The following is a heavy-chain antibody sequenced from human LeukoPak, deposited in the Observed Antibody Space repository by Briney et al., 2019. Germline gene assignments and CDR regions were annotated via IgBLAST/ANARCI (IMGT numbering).Heavy chain of an antibody. CDR3: ARLRGYSYGYADY. V-gene: IGHV3-48*01. D-gene: IGHD5-18*01. CDR2: ISSSSSTI. CDR1: GFTFSSYS. J-gene: IGHJ4*02. Sequence: GGSLRLSCAASGFTFSSYSMNWVRQAPGKGLEWVSYISSSSSTIYYADSVKGRFTISRDNAKNSLYLQMNSLRAEDTAVYYCARLRGYSYGYADYWGQGTLVTVSS.